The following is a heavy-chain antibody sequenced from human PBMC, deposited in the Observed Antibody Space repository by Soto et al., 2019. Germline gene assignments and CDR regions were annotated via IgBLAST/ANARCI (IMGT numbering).Heavy chain of an antibody. D-gene: IGHD3-3*01. CDR2: IYYSGST. V-gene: IGHV4-30-4*01. J-gene: IGHJ5*02. Sequence: QVQLQESGPGLVKPSQTLSLTCTVSGGSISSGDYYWSWIRQPPGKGLEWIGYIYYSGSTYYNPSLKSRVTISVDTSKNQFSLKLSSVTAADTAVYYCARAGRGITIFGVVTAYNWFDPWGQGTLVTVSS. CDR3: ARAGRGITIFGVVTAYNWFDP. CDR1: GGSISSGDYY.